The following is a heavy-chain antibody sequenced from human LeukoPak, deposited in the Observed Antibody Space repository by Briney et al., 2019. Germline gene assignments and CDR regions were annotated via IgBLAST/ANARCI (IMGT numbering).Heavy chain of an antibody. CDR1: GFTFSSYS. CDR3: ARDLVGVTR. V-gene: IGHV3-21*01. CDR2: ISSSSSYI. D-gene: IGHD1-26*01. J-gene: IGHJ4*02. Sequence: GGSLRLSCAASGFTFSSYSMNWVRQAPGKGLEWVSSISSSSSYIYYADSVKGRFNISRDNAKNSLYLQMNRLRAEDTAVYYCARDLVGVTRWGQGTLVTVSS.